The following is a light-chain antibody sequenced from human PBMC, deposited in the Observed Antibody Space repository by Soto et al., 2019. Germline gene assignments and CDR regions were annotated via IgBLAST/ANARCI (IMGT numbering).Light chain of an antibody. Sequence: QPVLTQPASVSGSPGQSITISCTGTSSDIGGYNYVSWYQQHPGKAPKLVISEVTNRPSGVSNRCSGSKSGNTASLTIAGLQTEDEADYYCCSYSSTSTPFVFGTGTKLTVL. V-gene: IGLV2-14*01. CDR3: CSYSSTSTPFV. CDR1: SSDIGGYNY. CDR2: EVT. J-gene: IGLJ1*01.